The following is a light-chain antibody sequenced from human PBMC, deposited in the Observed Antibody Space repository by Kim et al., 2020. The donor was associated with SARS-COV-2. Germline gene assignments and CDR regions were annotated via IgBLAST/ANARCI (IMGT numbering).Light chain of an antibody. V-gene: IGKV1-39*01. J-gene: IGKJ3*01. CDR1: QSISSY. Sequence: DIQMTQSASSLSASVGDRVTITCRASQSISSYLNWYQQKPGKAPKLLIYAASSLQSGVPSRFSGSGSGTDFTLTISSLQPEDFATYYCQQSYSTPITFGPGTKVDIK. CDR3: QQSYSTPIT. CDR2: AAS.